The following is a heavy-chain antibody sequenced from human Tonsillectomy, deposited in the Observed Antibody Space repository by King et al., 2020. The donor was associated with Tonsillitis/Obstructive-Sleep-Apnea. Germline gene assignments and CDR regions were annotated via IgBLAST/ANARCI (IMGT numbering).Heavy chain of an antibody. CDR1: GFTFTSYA. D-gene: IGHD2-2*01. V-gene: IGHV3-30*01. CDR2: VSYYGNHK. Sequence: QVQLVESGGGVVQPGGSLRLSCAVSGFTFTSYAMHWVRQAPGKGLEWVAVVSYYGNHKYYADSVKGRFTISRDNSKNTLFLQMNSLRADDTAVYFCARVGTLGYCSGAGCYVDYWGQGALVTVSS. J-gene: IGHJ4*01. CDR3: ARVGTLGYCSGAGCYVDY.